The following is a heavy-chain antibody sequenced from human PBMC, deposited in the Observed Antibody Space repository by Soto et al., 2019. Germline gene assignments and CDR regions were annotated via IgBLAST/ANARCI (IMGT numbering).Heavy chain of an antibody. J-gene: IGHJ6*02. D-gene: IGHD3-3*01. CDR2: IWYDGSNK. Sequence: QVQLVESGGAVVQPGRSLRLSCAASGFTFSSYGMHWVRQAPGKGLEWVAVIWYDGSNKWYADSVKGRFTISRDKSKNTVYLQRNSPRAEDTAVYYCARERVGPTRRDYCGMDVWGQGTTVTVSS. CDR3: ARERVGPTRRDYCGMDV. V-gene: IGHV3-33*01. CDR1: GFTFSSYG.